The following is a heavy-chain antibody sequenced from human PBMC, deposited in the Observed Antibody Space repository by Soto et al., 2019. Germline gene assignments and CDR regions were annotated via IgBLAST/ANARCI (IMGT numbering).Heavy chain of an antibody. CDR3: ARVGRGVYGMDV. Sequence: GGSLRLSCAASGFTFSSYSINWVRQAPGKGLEWFSYITSDSSTISYADSVKGRFTVSRDNAKSSLYLQMNSLRDEDTAVYYCARVGRGVYGMDVWGQGTSVTVSS. CDR1: GFTFSSYS. V-gene: IGHV3-48*02. CDR2: ITSDSSTI. J-gene: IGHJ6*02. D-gene: IGHD2-8*01.